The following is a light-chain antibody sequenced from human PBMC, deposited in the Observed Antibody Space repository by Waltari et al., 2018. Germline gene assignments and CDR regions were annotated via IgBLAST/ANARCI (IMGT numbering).Light chain of an antibody. V-gene: IGKV1-27*01. CDR3: QKYNSAPFT. J-gene: IGKJ3*01. Sequence: DIQLTQSPSSLSASVGDRVTITCRASQAINNFLAWYQQKQGKRPRFLIYGASTLQTGVPSRFSGSGSGTDFTLSIDSLQPEDVATYYCQKYNSAPFTFGPGTKVDLK. CDR2: GAS. CDR1: QAINNF.